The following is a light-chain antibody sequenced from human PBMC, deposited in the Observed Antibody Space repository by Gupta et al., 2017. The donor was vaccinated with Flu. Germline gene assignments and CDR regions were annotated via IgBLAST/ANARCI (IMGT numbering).Light chain of an antibody. CDR1: QSVSTF. CDR3: QQRSSWLT. V-gene: IGKV3-11*01. J-gene: IGKJ4*01. CDR2: DAS. Sequence: EIVLTQSPATLSLSPGERATLSCRASQSVSTFLAWYQQKPGQAPRLLIYDASNRATGIPARFSGSGSGTDFTLTISSLEPEDFAVYYWQQRSSWLTFGGGTKVEIK.